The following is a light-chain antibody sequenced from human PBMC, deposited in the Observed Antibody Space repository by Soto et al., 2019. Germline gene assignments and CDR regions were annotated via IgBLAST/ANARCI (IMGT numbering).Light chain of an antibody. V-gene: IGLV1-47*01. CDR1: RSNIGSNY. Sequence: QSVVTQPLSASGTPGQWVTISCSGSRSNIGSNYVYWYQQLPGTAPKLLIYKNNQRPSGVPDRFSASKSGTSASLAISGLRSEDEADYYCVTWDDSLSGALFGGGTKLTVL. J-gene: IGLJ2*01. CDR3: VTWDDSLSGAL. CDR2: KNN.